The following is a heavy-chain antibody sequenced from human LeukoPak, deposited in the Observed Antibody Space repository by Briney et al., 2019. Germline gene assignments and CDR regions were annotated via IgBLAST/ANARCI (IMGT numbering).Heavy chain of an antibody. CDR1: GFTFSDYY. V-gene: IGHV3-11*01. CDR3: ARDFYDSSGYFLWDI. CDR2: ISSSGSTI. Sequence: GGSLRLSCAASGFTFSDYYMSWIRQAPGKGLEWVSYISSSGSTIYYADSVKGRFTISRDNAKNSLYLQMNSLRAEDTAVYYCARDFYDSSGYFLWDIWGQGTMVTVSS. J-gene: IGHJ3*02. D-gene: IGHD3-22*01.